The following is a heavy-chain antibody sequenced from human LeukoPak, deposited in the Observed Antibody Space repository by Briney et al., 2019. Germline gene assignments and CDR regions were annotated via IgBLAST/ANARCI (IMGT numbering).Heavy chain of an antibody. D-gene: IGHD3-3*02. CDR2: ISGSFGST. CDR1: GFTFSSYA. Sequence: GGSLRLSCEASGFTFSSYAMSWVRQAPGKGLDWVSAISGSFGSTYYADSVKGRFTISRDNSKNTLYLQMNSLRAEDTAVYYCAKDQAFYFYYYMDVWGKGTTVTVSS. J-gene: IGHJ6*03. CDR3: AKDQAFYFYYYMDV. V-gene: IGHV3-23*01.